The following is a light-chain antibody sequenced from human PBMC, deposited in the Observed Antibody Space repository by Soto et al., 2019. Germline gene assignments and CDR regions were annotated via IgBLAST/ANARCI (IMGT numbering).Light chain of an antibody. J-gene: IGLJ2*01. CDR1: SGDVGDYNS. Sequence: QSVLTQSASVSASPGQSVTISCTGTSGDVGDYNSLSWHQHQPGKVHKLMINDVNARPSGVANRFSGSKSGSKASLTISGLQAEDEADYYCYLYEPSSTVVFGGGTKLTVL. CDR3: YLYEPSSTVV. V-gene: IGLV2-14*03. CDR2: DVN.